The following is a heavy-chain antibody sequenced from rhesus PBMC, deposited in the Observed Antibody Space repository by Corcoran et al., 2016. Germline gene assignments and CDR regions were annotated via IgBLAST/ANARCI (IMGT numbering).Heavy chain of an antibody. D-gene: IGHD3-28*01. J-gene: IGHJ4*01. V-gene: IGHV4-80*01. CDR2: INGNSGST. Sequence: QVQLQESGPGLVKPSETLSLTCAGSGGSFRSYWWSWIRQPPGTGLEWIGEINGNSGSTNYNPSLKSRVTISKDASKNQFSLKLSSVTAADTAVYYCARAYYYGSGGGFDYWGQGVLVTVSS. CDR1: GGSFRSYW. CDR3: ARAYYYGSGGGFDY.